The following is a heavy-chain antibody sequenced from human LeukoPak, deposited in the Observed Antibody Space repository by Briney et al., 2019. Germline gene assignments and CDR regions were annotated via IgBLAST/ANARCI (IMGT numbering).Heavy chain of an antibody. CDR2: ISGDGGST. Sequence: GGSLRLSCAASGFXFDEYAIHWVRQVPGKGREWVSLISGDGGSTDYADSVKGRFTISRDNSKNSLYLQMNSLRTEDTALYYCAKDSGYDKSSGPPEGYWGQGTLVTVSS. V-gene: IGHV3-43*02. D-gene: IGHD5-12*01. J-gene: IGHJ4*02. CDR3: AKDSGYDKSSGPPEGY. CDR1: GFXFDEYA.